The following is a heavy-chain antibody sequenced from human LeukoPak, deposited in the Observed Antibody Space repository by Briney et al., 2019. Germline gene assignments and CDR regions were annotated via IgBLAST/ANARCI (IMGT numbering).Heavy chain of an antibody. D-gene: IGHD3-16*01. CDR1: GFAFSSYV. V-gene: IGHV3-21*01. J-gene: IGHJ4*02. Sequence: GGSLRLSCAASGFAFSSYVMNWVRQAPGKGLEWVSSISSSSSYIYYADSVKGRFTISRDNAKNSLYLQMNSLRAEDTAVYYCATMGQVADETRYCFDYWGQGTLVTVSS. CDR2: ISSSSSYI. CDR3: ATMGQVADETRYCFDY.